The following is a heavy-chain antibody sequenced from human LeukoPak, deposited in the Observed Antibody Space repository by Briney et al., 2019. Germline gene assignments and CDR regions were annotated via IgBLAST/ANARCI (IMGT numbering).Heavy chain of an antibody. J-gene: IGHJ6*03. CDR2: IYYSGST. D-gene: IGHD6-19*01. Sequence: KASETLSLTCTVSGGSISNYYWSWIRQPPGKGLEWIGYIYYSGSTKYNPSLKSRVTISVDTSKNQFSLKLSSVTAADTAVYYCARGRLYYYYYYMDVWGKGTTVTISS. CDR1: GGSISNYY. CDR3: ARGRLYYYYYYMDV. V-gene: IGHV4-59*01.